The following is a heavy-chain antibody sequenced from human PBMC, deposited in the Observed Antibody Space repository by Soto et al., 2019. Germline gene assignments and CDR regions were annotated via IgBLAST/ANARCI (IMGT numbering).Heavy chain of an antibody. Sequence: QMQLVQSGPEVKKPGTSVKVSCKASGFTFTSSAVQWVRQARGQRLEWIGWIVVGSGNTNYAQKFHERVTITKDMSTSTAYMELSSLRSEDTAVYYCAADDTVPTRTVYYYYGMDVWGQGTTVTVSS. V-gene: IGHV1-58*01. D-gene: IGHD4-4*01. J-gene: IGHJ6*02. CDR2: IVVGSGNT. CDR3: AADDTVPTRTVYYYYGMDV. CDR1: GFTFTSSA.